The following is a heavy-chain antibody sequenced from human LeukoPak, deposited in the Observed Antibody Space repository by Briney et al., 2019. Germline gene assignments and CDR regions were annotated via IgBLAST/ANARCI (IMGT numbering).Heavy chain of an antibody. CDR2: ISDSGGGA. Sequence: SGGSLRLSCAASGFIVNTNYMTWVRQAPGKGLEWVSTISDSGGGAYYADSVKGRFTISRDSSRSTLYLQMHSLRAEDTAVYYCAKDRPYISSWYGCSTPWGQGTLVTVSS. CDR1: GFIVNTNY. CDR3: AKDRPYISSWYGCSTP. V-gene: IGHV3-23*01. D-gene: IGHD6-13*01. J-gene: IGHJ5*02.